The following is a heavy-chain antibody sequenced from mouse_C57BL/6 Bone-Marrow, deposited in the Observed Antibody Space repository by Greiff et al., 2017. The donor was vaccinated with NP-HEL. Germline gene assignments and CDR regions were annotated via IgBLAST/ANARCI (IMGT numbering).Heavy chain of an antibody. D-gene: IGHD1-1*01. J-gene: IGHJ2*01. CDR2: INPNNGGT. Sequence: VQLQQSGPELVKPGASVKISCKASGYTFTDYYMNWVKQSHGKSLEWIGDINPNNGGTSYNQKFKGKATLTEDKSSSTDYKELRSLTSEDSAVYYCAGARATVVDPLDYWGQGTTLTVSS. CDR1: GYTFTDYY. V-gene: IGHV1-26*01. CDR3: AGARATVVDPLDY.